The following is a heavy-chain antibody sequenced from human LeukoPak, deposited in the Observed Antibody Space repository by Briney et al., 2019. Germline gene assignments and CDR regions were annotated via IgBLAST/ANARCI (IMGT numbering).Heavy chain of an antibody. CDR2: MNPNSGNT. V-gene: IGHV1-8*01. CDR1: GYTFSSYD. D-gene: IGHD2-2*01. CDR3: ARAGVVATGLDY. J-gene: IGHJ4*02. Sequence: ASVKVSCKASGYTFSSYDINWVRQAPGQGLEWMGWMNPNSGNTGYGQKFQGRVIMTRNSSINTAYMELSSLRSEDTALYYCARAGVVATGLDYWGQGTLLTVSS.